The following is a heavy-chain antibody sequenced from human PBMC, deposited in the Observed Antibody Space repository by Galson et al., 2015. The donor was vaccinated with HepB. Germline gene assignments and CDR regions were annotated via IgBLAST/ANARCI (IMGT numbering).Heavy chain of an antibody. CDR3: ARAPYGGNSPILFY. CDR2: INPSGGST. V-gene: IGHV1-46*01. J-gene: IGHJ4*02. CDR1: GYTFTSYY. Sequence: SVKASCKASGYTFTSYYLHWVRQAPGQGLEWMGIINPSGGSTSHAQIFQGRVTMTRDTSTSTVYMDLSSLRSEDTAVYYCARAPYGGNSPILFYWGQGTLVTVSS. D-gene: IGHD4-23*01.